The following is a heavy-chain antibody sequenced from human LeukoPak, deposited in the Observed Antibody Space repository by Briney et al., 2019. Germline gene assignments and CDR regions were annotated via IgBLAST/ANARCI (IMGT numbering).Heavy chain of an antibody. CDR2: ISYSGST. CDR3: ARADVYGGDPFDAFDI. V-gene: IGHV4-59*08. CDR1: RDFTDTYY. D-gene: IGHD4-23*01. Sequence: SETLSLTCSVSRDFTDTYYWNWIRRLPGKGLEWIGYISYSGSTNYNPSLKSRATISIDRSKKQFSLRLTSVAAPDTAIYYCARADVYGGDPFDAFDIWGQGTMVDVSS. J-gene: IGHJ3*02.